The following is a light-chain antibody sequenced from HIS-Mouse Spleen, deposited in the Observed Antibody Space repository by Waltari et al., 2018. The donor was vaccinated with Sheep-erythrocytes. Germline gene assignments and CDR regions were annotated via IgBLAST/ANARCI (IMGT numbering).Light chain of an antibody. CDR1: QGISSY. J-gene: IGKJ1*01. Sequence: IRMTQSPSSFSASTGDRVTITCRASQGISSYLAWYQQKPGKAPKLLIYAASTLQSGVPSRFSGSGSRTDFTLTISCLQSEEFATYYCQQYYSYPPTFGQGTKVEIK. CDR3: QQYYSYPPT. CDR2: AAS. V-gene: IGKV1-8*01.